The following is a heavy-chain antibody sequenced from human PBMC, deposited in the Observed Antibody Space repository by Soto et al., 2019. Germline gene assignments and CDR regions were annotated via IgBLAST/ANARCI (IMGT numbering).Heavy chain of an antibody. Sequence: GCSLRVSCAASVFTFRSYGIHWVRQAPGKRLEWVAVISYEGSNKYYADSVKGRFTISRDNSKNTLYLQMNSLRAEDTAVYYCALPPSPGLTVHKLPYYWGQGTLVTVSS. V-gene: IGHV3-30*03. CDR3: ALPPSPGLTVHKLPYY. CDR2: ISYEGSNK. D-gene: IGHD2-15*01. CDR1: VFTFRSYG. J-gene: IGHJ4*02.